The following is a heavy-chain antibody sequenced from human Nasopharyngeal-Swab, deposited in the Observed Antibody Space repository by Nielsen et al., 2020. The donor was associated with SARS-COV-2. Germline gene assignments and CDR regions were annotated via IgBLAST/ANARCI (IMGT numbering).Heavy chain of an antibody. V-gene: IGHV4-61*02. CDR1: GGSTSSGTYY. D-gene: IGHD2-2*01. Sequence: SEPLSLTCTVSGGSTSSGTYYWSWIRQPAGKGLEWIGRFNTTGSIDYNPSLKSRVTISVDTSKNQFSLKLTSVTAADTAVYYCARSYCDSTRCANAFAIWGQGTMVTVSS. CDR2: FNTTGSI. CDR3: ARSYCDSTRCANAFAI. J-gene: IGHJ3*02.